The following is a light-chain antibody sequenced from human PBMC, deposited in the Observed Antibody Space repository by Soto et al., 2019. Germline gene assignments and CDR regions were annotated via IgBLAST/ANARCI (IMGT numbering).Light chain of an antibody. J-gene: IGKJ2*01. Sequence: DIVMTQSPDSLAVSLGERATINCKSSLSVLYSSNNRNYLTWYQQKPGQPPKMLIHWASIRPSGVPDRFSGSGSGTNFTLTISRLQAEDVAVYYCQQYYSIPPTFGQGTKLEI. V-gene: IGKV4-1*01. CDR3: QQYYSIPPT. CDR1: LSVLYSSNNRNY. CDR2: WAS.